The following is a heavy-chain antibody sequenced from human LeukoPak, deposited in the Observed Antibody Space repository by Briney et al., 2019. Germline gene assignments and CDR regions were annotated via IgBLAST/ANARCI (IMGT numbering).Heavy chain of an antibody. D-gene: IGHD6-13*01. J-gene: IGHJ6*02. CDR1: GFTFSSYA. CDR2: ISGSGGST. Sequence: GGSLRLSCAASGFTFSSYAMSWVRQAPGKGLEWVSDISGSGGSTYYADSVKGRFTISRDNSKNTLYLQMNSLRAEDTAVYYCARDWRAAADETYYYYGMDVWGQGTTVTVSS. CDR3: ARDWRAAADETYYYYGMDV. V-gene: IGHV3-23*01.